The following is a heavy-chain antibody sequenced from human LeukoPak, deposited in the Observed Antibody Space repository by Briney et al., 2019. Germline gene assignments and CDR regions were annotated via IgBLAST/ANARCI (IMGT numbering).Heavy chain of an antibody. V-gene: IGHV3-11*01. CDR2: ISSSGSTI. Sequence: GGSLRLSCAASGFTVSDYYMTWIRQAPGKGLVWVSYISSSGSTIYYGDFVKGRFIISRDNAKNSLVLQMNSLTAEDTAVYYCARESGTYSYGTFDIWGQGTMVTVSS. CDR1: GFTVSDYY. CDR3: ARESGTYSYGTFDI. J-gene: IGHJ3*02. D-gene: IGHD1-26*01.